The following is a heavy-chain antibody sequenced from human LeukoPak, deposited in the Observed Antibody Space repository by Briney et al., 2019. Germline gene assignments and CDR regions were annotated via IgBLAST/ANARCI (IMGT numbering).Heavy chain of an antibody. J-gene: IGHJ3*02. D-gene: IGHD6-19*01. CDR3: ARSQAVWAAPGFDN. Sequence: SETLSLTCSVSGGSLSGYSWTWIRQSPGNGLEWIGEVNESGRSKYSPSLKSRVTISRDTSKKQSSLDLRSLTAADSAVYYCARSQAVWAAPGFDNWGQGTLVTVSS. CDR1: GGSLSGYS. CDR2: VNESGRS. V-gene: IGHV4-34*01.